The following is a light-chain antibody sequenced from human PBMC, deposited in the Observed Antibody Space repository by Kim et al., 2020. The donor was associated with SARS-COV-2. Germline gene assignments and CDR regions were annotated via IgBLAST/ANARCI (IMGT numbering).Light chain of an antibody. CDR1: QGLVYSNGYTY. CDR2: KVS. J-gene: IGKJ2*01. CDR3: MQGTHWPYT. V-gene: IGKV2-30*01. Sequence: DVVMTESPLALPATLGQPASISCRSSQGLVYSNGYTYLNWFQQRPGQSPRRLIYKVSNRDSGVPDRFSGSGSGTDFTLKISRVEAEDVDVYYCMQGTHWPYTFGQGTKLEI.